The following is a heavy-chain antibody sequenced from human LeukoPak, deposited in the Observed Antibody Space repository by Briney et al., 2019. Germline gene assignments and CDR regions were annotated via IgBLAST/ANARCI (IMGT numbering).Heavy chain of an antibody. CDR1: GGSISSSSYY. Sequence: SETLSLTCTVSGGSISSSSYYWGWIRQPPGKGLEWIGSIYYSGSTYYNPSLKSRVTISVDTSKNQFSLKLSSVTAADTAVYDCARHPCRDGYDAFDIWGQGTMVTVS. V-gene: IGHV4-39*01. CDR2: IYYSGST. D-gene: IGHD5-24*01. CDR3: ARHPCRDGYDAFDI. J-gene: IGHJ3*02.